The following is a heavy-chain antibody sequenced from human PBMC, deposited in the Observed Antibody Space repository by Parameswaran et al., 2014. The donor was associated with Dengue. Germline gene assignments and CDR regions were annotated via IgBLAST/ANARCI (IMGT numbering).Heavy chain of an antibody. CDR3: ARDIRGGDYRTDPLIYYYYGMDV. CDR1: AISSA. J-gene: IGHJ6*02. V-gene: IGHV4-59*01. D-gene: IGHD2-21*01. CDR2: ISYSGIT. Sequence: AISSARWIRQPPGKGLEWVGYISYSGITDYNPSLKSRVTISVDTSRNQFSLQLTSVTAADTAIYYCARDIRGGDYRTDPLIYYYYGMDVLGQGTTVTVSS.